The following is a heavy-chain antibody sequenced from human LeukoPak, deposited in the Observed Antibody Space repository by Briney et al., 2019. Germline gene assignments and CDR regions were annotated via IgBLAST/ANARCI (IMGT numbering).Heavy chain of an antibody. D-gene: IGHD2-2*02. V-gene: IGHV4-59*02. CDR2: THHSGNT. CDR1: GDSVSGYY. J-gene: IGHJ5*02. CDR3: AREPPAGYCSSTSCYSEDPNWFDP. Sequence: SETLSLTCIVSGDSVSGYYWNWIRQPPGKGLEWIGYTHHSGNTLYNPSLKSRDTTSVDTSKNQFSLSLSSVTAADTAVYYCAREPPAGYCSSTSCYSEDPNWFDPWGQGTLVTVSS.